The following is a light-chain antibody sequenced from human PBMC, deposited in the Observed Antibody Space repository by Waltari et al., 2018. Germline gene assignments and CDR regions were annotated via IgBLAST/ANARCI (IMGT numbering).Light chain of an antibody. Sequence: DIQLTQSPSSLSASVGARVSITCRAIQTISSYLHWYQHKPGKAPQLLIYAASNLQSGVPSRFSGSGSGTDFTLVISNLQPEDFATYFCQQSYSAPPLTFGGGTKVEIK. CDR3: QQSYSAPPLT. CDR2: AAS. J-gene: IGKJ4*01. CDR1: QTISSY. V-gene: IGKV1-39*01.